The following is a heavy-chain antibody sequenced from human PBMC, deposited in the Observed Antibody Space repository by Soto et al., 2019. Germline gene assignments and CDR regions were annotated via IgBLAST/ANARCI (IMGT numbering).Heavy chain of an antibody. Sequence: QVQLVESGGGVVQPGGSLRVSCAASGFTFNNYAMHWVRQAPGKGLEWVALISSDRTNKYYAASVKGRFTISRDNSERTLYLQMNSLRREDTAVYYCARISARSFWSAHYLARASYSHAMDVWGQGTTVTVSS. J-gene: IGHJ6*02. V-gene: IGHV3-30-3*01. CDR3: ARISARSFWSAHYLARASYSHAMDV. CDR2: ISSDRTNK. D-gene: IGHD3-3*01. CDR1: GFTFNNYA.